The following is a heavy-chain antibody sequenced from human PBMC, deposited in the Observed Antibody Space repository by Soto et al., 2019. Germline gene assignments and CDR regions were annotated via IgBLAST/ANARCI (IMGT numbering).Heavy chain of an antibody. CDR3: VRDSGAYNLDY. Sequence: EVQLVESGGGLVQPGGSQRLSCVASGFTFSSHWMHWVRRTPGTGLACVARIKSVGTYRDYGDSVQGRFTISRDNAKNTLYLHMNNLRADDTAVYYCVRDSGAYNLDYWGQGTLVTVSS. V-gene: IGHV3-74*01. D-gene: IGHD1-20*01. CDR1: GFTFSSHW. CDR2: IKSVGTYR. J-gene: IGHJ4*02.